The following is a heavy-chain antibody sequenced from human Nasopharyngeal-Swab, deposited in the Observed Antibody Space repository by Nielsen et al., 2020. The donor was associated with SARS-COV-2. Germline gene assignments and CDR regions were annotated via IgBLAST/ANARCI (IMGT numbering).Heavy chain of an antibody. D-gene: IGHD3-10*01. CDR3: ARIVDYYGPGSFPFFDF. CDR2: IFSNDKK. J-gene: IGHJ4*02. V-gene: IGHV2-26*01. Sequence: RQAPGKALEWLAHIFSNDKKSYNSSLKTRVTISKDTSKSQVVLTMTNMDPVDTATYYCARIVDYYGPGSFPFFDFWGQGIPVRLL.